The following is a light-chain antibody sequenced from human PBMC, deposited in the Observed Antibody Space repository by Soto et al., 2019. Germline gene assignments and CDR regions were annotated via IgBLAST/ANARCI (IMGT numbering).Light chain of an antibody. CDR3: HQYNTGLRT. Sequence: TVMTQSPATLSMSPGDRAALSCRASLNVATNMAWYQQKPGQAPRLLIYGASIRANGVPARFTGSGSGTEFTLTINNLQSEDFAAYYCHQYNTGLRTFGRGTRVEV. V-gene: IGKV3-15*01. J-gene: IGKJ1*01. CDR2: GAS. CDR1: LNVATN.